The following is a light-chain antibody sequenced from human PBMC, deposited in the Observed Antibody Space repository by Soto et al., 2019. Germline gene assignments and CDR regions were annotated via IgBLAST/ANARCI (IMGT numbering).Light chain of an antibody. CDR1: QSLRSSY. J-gene: IGKJ2*01. CDR3: QQHGTSPYT. Sequence: PGDRATLSCWASQSLRSSYLAWYQRKPGQAPRLLMFGASRRATGIPDRFNGSGSGTVFILTISRLEPEDVAVYYCQQHGTSPYTFGQGTVLEIK. V-gene: IGKV3-20*01. CDR2: GAS.